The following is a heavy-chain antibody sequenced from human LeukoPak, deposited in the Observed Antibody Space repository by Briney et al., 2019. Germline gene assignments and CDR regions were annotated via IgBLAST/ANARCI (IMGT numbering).Heavy chain of an antibody. V-gene: IGHV4-59*01. CDR2: IYYSGST. CDR1: GGSISSYY. Sequence: SETLSLTCTVSGGSISSYYWSWIRQPPGKGLEWIGYIYYSGSTNYNPSLKSRVTISVDTSKNQFSLKLSSVTAADTAVYYCARDSTLRGSYYVWYYFDYWGQGTLVTVSS. CDR3: ARDSTLRGSYYVWYYFDY. J-gene: IGHJ4*02. D-gene: IGHD1-26*01.